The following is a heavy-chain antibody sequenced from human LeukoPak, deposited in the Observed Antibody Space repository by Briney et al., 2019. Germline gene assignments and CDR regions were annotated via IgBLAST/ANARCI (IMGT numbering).Heavy chain of an antibody. CDR3: AREGWSSSWYPKPYYYYGMDV. CDR2: IKQDGSEK. D-gene: IGHD6-13*01. V-gene: IGHV3-7*03. J-gene: IGHJ6*04. Sequence: GGSLRLSCAASGFTFSSYWMSWVRQAPGKGLEGVANIKQDGSEKYYVDSVKGRFTISRDNAKNSLDLQMNSLRAEDTAVYYCAREGWSSSWYPKPYYYYGMDVWGKGTAVTVSS. CDR1: GFTFSSYW.